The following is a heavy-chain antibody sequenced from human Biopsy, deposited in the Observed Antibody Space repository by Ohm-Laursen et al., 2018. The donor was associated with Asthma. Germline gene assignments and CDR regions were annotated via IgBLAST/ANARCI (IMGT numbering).Heavy chain of an antibody. J-gene: IGHJ3*02. CDR1: GYTFINYA. CDR2: INAGNGNT. CDR3: ARTYYDFLTGQVNDAFAM. D-gene: IGHD3-9*01. Sequence: ASVKISCKASGYTFINYAIHWVRQAPGQRLEWMGWINAGNGNTKYSQKVQGRVTITRDTSASTAYMDLCSLRSEDTAVYYCARTYYDFLTGQVNDAFAMWGQGTMVTVSS. V-gene: IGHV1-3*01.